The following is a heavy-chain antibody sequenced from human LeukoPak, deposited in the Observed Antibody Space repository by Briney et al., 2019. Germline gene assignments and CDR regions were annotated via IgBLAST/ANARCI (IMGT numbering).Heavy chain of an antibody. Sequence: SETPSLTCTVSGGSISSYYWSWIRQPAGKGLEWIGRISASGNTNYNPSLKSRVTMSVDTSKNLFALKLSSVTAADTAVYYCARQGVATATDYWGQGTLVTVSS. CDR3: ARQGVATATDY. CDR1: GGSISSYY. CDR2: ISASGNT. J-gene: IGHJ4*02. D-gene: IGHD2-21*02. V-gene: IGHV4-4*07.